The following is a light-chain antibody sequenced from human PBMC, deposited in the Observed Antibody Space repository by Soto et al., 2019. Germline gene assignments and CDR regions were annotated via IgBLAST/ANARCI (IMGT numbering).Light chain of an antibody. J-gene: IGLJ1*01. Sequence: SVLTQPFSASATPGQRVTISCSGSNSNIGSNTVDWYQHLPGTAPRLLIYSNNQRPSGVPDRFSGSKSGTSASLAISGLQSEDEADYYCAAWDDTLNGYVFGAGTKVTVL. CDR3: AAWDDTLNGYV. V-gene: IGLV1-44*01. CDR2: SNN. CDR1: NSNIGSNT.